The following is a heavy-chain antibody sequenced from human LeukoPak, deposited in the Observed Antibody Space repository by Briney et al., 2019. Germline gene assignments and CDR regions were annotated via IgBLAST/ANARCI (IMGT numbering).Heavy chain of an antibody. CDR1: GYTFTGYY. J-gene: IGHJ4*02. Sequence: GASVKVSCKASGYTFTGYYMHWVRQAPGQGLEWMGWINPNSGGTNYAQKFQGRVTMTRDTSISTAYMELSRLRSDDTAVYYCARDYKSIDYGDYFDYWGQGTLVTVSS. CDR2: INPNSGGT. V-gene: IGHV1-2*02. CDR3: ARDYKSIDYGDYFDY. D-gene: IGHD4-17*01.